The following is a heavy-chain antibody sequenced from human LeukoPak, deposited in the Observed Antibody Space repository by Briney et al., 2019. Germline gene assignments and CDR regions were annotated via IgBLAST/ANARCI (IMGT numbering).Heavy chain of an antibody. CDR3: ATSIPSPIDY. CDR1: GGSISSSSYY. J-gene: IGHJ4*02. V-gene: IGHV4-39*07. CDR2: IYYSGST. Sequence: PSETLSLTCTVSGGSISSSSYYWGWIRQPPEKGLEWIGSIYYSGSTYYNPSLKSRVTISVDKSKNQFSLKLSSVTAADTAVYYCATSIPSPIDYWGQGTLVTVSS.